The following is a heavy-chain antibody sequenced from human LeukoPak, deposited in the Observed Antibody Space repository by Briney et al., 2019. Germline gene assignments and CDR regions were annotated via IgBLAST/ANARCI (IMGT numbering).Heavy chain of an antibody. CDR1: GGSFSGYY. CDR3: ASGEWDLLH. V-gene: IGHV4-34*01. Sequence: SETLSLTCAVYGGSFSGYYWSWIRQPPGKGLEWIGEINHSGSTNYNPSLKSRVTISVDTSKNQFSLKLSSVTAADTAVYYCASGEWDLLHWGQGTLVTVSS. D-gene: IGHD1-26*01. CDR2: INHSGST. J-gene: IGHJ4*02.